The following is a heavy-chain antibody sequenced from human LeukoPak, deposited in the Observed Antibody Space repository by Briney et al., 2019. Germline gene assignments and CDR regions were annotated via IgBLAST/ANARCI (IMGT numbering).Heavy chain of an antibody. V-gene: IGHV1-69*06. CDR2: IFPSFGTP. Sequence: SVKVSCTASGDTFSSYAISWVRQAPGQGLEWMGGIFPSFGTPNYAQNFQDRLTITADRSTSTAYMELSGLRAEDTAVYYGARGFCSGGSCYKSGGMYTWFDPWGQGTLVTVSS. D-gene: IGHD2-15*01. J-gene: IGHJ5*02. CDR3: ARGFCSGGSCYKSGGMYTWFDP. CDR1: GDTFSSYA.